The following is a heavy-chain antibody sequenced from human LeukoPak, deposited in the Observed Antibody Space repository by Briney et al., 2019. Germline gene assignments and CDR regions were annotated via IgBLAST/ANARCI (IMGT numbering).Heavy chain of an antibody. V-gene: IGHV3-30*18. CDR1: GFTFSSYG. CDR3: AKARTGYYYAMDV. Sequence: PGRSLRLSCAASGFTFSSYGMHWVRQAPGKGLEWVAVISYDGSNKYYADSVKGRFTVSRDNSKNALYLQMNSTRAEDTAVYYCAKARTGYYYAMDVWGQGTTVTVSS. CDR2: ISYDGSNK. J-gene: IGHJ6*02. D-gene: IGHD6-6*01.